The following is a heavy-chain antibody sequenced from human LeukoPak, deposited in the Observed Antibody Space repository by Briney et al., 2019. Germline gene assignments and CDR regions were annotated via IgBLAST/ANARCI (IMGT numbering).Heavy chain of an antibody. CDR1: GGSISSSSYY. Sequence: SETLSLTCTVSGGSISSSSYYWGWIRQPPGKGLEWIGSIYYSGSTYYNPSLKSRVTISVGTSKNQFSLKLSSVTAADTAVYYCARVHSGSYYFDYWGQGTLVTVSS. V-gene: IGHV4-39*01. CDR2: IYYSGST. J-gene: IGHJ4*02. D-gene: IGHD1-26*01. CDR3: ARVHSGSYYFDY.